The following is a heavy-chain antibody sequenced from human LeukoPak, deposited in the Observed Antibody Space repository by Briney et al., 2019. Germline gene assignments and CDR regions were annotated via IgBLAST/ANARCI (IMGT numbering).Heavy chain of an antibody. CDR3: ARAHTSAPGTLFDY. Sequence: ASVKVSCKASGYTFTSYYMHRVRQAPGQGLEWMGRINPSGTSTSYAQKFQGRVTVTRDTSTSTLYMELGSLTSEDTALYYCARAHTSAPGTLFDYWGQGTLVTVSS. CDR1: GYTFTSYY. CDR2: INPSGTST. J-gene: IGHJ4*02. D-gene: IGHD3-3*01. V-gene: IGHV1-46*01.